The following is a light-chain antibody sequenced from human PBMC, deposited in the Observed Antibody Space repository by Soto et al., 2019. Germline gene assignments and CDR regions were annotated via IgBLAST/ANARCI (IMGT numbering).Light chain of an antibody. CDR2: GNN. J-gene: IGLJ2*01. CDR3: QSYDSSLSGSV. CDR1: SSNIGVGYD. Sequence: QSVLTQPPSVSGAPGQRVTISCTGSSSNIGVGYDVHWYQHLPGTAPKLLIYGNNNRPSGVPDRFSGSKSGTSASLAITGLQAGDEADYYCQSYDSSLSGSVFGGGTKLTVL. V-gene: IGLV1-40*01.